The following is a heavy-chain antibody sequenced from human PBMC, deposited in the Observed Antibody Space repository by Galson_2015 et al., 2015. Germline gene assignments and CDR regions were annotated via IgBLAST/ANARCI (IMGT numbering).Heavy chain of an antibody. V-gene: IGHV1-18*01. J-gene: IGHJ2*01. CDR3: ARDRMPGWYFDL. Sequence: SCKASCYTFTSYGISWVRQAPGQGLEWMGWISAYNGNTNYAQKLQGRVTMTTDTSTSTAYMELRSLRSDDTAVYYCARDRMPGWYFDLWGRGTLVTVSS. CDR2: ISAYNGNT. D-gene: IGHD2-2*01. CDR1: CYTFTSYG.